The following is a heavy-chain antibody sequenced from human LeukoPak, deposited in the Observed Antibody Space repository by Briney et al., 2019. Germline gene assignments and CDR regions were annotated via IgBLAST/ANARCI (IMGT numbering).Heavy chain of an antibody. CDR2: IIPICGTA. J-gene: IGHJ4*02. V-gene: IGHV1-69*05. CDR3: ARANYYDSSGYFLFDY. Sequence: VASVTVSFKSSVGTFISYAISWVRQAPGQGLEWMGGIIPICGTANYSQKFQGRVTITTDESTSTAYMELSSLRSEDTAVYYCARANYYDSSGYFLFDYWGQGTLVTVSS. D-gene: IGHD3-22*01. CDR1: VGTFISYA.